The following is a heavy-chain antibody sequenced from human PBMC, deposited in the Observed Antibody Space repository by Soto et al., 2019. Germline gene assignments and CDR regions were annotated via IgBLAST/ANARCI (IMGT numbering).Heavy chain of an antibody. V-gene: IGHV4-39*01. CDR3: ARHRGWGYYARPS. CDR1: GGSISSSSYY. J-gene: IGHJ5*02. CDR2: IYYSGST. D-gene: IGHD3-10*02. Sequence: QLQLQESGPGLVKPSETLSLTCTVSGGSISSSSYYWGWIRQPPGKGLEWIGSIYYSGSTYYNPSCQRRTAVSGERSKTQFALNLSSVTAADTAVYYCARHRGWGYYARPSWGQGTLVPVSS.